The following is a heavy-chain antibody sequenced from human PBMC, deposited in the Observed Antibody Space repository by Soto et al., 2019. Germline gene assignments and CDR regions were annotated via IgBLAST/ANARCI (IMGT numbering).Heavy chain of an antibody. CDR3: ARESLTYSSSWGSWFDP. CDR2: INAGNGNT. J-gene: IGHJ5*02. Sequence: ASVKVSCKASGYTFTSYAMHWVRQAPGQRLEWIGWINAGNGNTEYSQKFQGRVTITRDTSASTAYMELSSLRSEDTAVYYCARESLTYSSSWGSWFDPWGQGTLVTVSS. V-gene: IGHV1-3*01. CDR1: GYTFTSYA. D-gene: IGHD6-13*01.